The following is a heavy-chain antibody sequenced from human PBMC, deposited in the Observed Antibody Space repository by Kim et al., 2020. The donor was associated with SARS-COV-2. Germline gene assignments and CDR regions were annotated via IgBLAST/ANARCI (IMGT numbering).Heavy chain of an antibody. CDR3: ARVSETRFGELLSAFDI. V-gene: IGHV1-8*01. CDR1: GYTFTSYD. J-gene: IGHJ3*02. D-gene: IGHD3-10*01. CDR2: MNPNSGNT. Sequence: ASVKVSCKASGYTFTSYDINWVRQATGQGLEWMGWMNPNSGNTGYAQKFQGRVTMTRNTSISTAYMELSSLRSEDTAVYYCARVSETRFGELLSAFDIWGQGXXVTVSS.